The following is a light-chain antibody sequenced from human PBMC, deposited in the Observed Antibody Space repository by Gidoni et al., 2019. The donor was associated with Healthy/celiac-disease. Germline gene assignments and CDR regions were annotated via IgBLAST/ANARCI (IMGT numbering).Light chain of an antibody. Sequence: SYELTQPPSVSVSLGQTASITCSGDNLGDKYACWYQQKPGQSPVLVIYQDSKRPSGIPERFSGPNSGNTATLTISGTQAMDEADYYCQAWDSSTAVFGGGTKLTVL. CDR3: QAWDSSTAV. CDR1: NLGDKY. V-gene: IGLV3-1*01. CDR2: QDS. J-gene: IGLJ2*01.